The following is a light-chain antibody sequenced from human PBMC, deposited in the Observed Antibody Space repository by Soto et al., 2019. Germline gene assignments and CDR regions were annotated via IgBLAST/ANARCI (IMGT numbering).Light chain of an antibody. CDR3: AAWDDSLNGLV. J-gene: IGLJ1*01. CDR1: SSNIGSNT. CDR2: NNN. Sequence: QSVLTQPPSASGTPGQRVTISCSGSSSNIGSNTVNWYQQLPGTASKLLIYNNNPRPSGAPVRFSGSKSGTSGSLAISGLQSEDEADYYCAAWDDSLNGLVFGTGTKLTVL. V-gene: IGLV1-44*01.